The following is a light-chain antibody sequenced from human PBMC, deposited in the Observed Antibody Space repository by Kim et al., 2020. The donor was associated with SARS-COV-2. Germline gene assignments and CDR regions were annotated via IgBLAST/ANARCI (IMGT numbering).Light chain of an antibody. J-gene: IGKJ4*01. V-gene: IGKV3-20*01. CDR1: QPMTNNL. CDR2: GTS. Sequence: LSLSPGDRATLSCRTSQPMTNNLLAWYQQKPGQPPRLLIHGTSSRATGVPDRFSGRGSATDFTLTISRLEPEDFAVYYCQRNGGSFGGGTKLEI. CDR3: QRNGGS.